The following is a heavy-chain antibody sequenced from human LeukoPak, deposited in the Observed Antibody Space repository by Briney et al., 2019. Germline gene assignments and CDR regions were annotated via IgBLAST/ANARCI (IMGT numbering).Heavy chain of an antibody. J-gene: IGHJ4*02. CDR2: ISSSSSYI. CDR3: AKDLSYAFDY. D-gene: IGHD5-18*01. V-gene: IGHV3-21*04. Sequence: PGGSLRLSCAASGFTFSSYSMNWVRQAPGKGLEWVSSISSSSSYIYYADSVKGRFTISRDNSKNTLYLRLNGLRGEDTAIYYCAKDLSYAFDYWGQGTLVTVSS. CDR1: GFTFSSYS.